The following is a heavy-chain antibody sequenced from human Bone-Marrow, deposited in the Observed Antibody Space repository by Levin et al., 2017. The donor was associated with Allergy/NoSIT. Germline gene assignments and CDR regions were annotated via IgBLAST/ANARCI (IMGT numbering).Heavy chain of an antibody. CDR2: IGSSPDTI. V-gene: IGHV3-48*01. CDR1: GGSVRTYG. Sequence: GESLKISCAASGGSVRTYGMTWVRQTPEKGLEWIAYIGSSPDTIYYADSVKGRFTISRDNAENSLYLQMSSLRADDTAVYYCARDHYYGSGTYYKPPPDAFDVWGRGTTVTVSS. D-gene: IGHD3-10*01. J-gene: IGHJ3*01. CDR3: ARDHYYGSGTYYKPPPDAFDV.